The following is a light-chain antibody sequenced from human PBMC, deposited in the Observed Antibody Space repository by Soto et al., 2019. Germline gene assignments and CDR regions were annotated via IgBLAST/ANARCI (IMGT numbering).Light chain of an antibody. CDR3: ETWDSDTRV. V-gene: IGLV4-60*03. J-gene: IGLJ7*01. CDR2: LEGSGSY. Sequence: QAVVTQSSSASASLGSSVKLTCTLSSGHSTYIIAWHQQQPGKAPRYLMKLEGSGSYNKGSGVPDRFSGSSSGADRYLYISNLQSEDEADYYCETWDSDTRVFGGGTQLTVL. CDR1: SGHSTYI.